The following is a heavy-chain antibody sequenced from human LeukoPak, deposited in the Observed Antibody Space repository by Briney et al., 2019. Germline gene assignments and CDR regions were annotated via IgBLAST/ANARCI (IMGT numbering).Heavy chain of an antibody. CDR2: IYYSGST. CDR3: ARAGEPEQVDY. D-gene: IGHD1-26*01. V-gene: IGHV4-59*01. CDR1: GGSISSYY. Sequence: SETLSLTCTVSGGSISSYYWSWIRQPPGKGLEWIGYIYYSGSTNYNPSLKSRVTISVDTSKNQFSLELSSVTAADTAVYYCARAGEPEQVDYWGQGTLVTVSS. J-gene: IGHJ4*02.